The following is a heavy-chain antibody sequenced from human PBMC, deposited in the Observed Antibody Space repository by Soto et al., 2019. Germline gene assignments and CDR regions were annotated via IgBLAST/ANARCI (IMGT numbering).Heavy chain of an antibody. CDR1: GVSISNNY. CDR2: IYYNGNT. V-gene: IGHV4-59*01. Sequence: QVQLQESGPGLVKPSETLSLTCTVSGVSISNNYWSWIRQPPGKGLEWIGYIYYNGNTNYNPSHKSRVTMSGDTSRNQISLKLTTVTAADTAVYYCTRANWYSEYWGQGTLVTVSS. D-gene: IGHD7-27*01. CDR3: TRANWYSEY. J-gene: IGHJ4*02.